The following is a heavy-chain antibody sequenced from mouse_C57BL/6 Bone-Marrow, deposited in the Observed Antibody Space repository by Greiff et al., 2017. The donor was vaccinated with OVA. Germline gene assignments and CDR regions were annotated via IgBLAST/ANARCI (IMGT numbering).Heavy chain of an antibody. J-gene: IGHJ2*01. V-gene: IGHV1-55*01. Sequence: QVQLQQPGAELVKPGASVKMSCKASGYIFTSYWITWVEQRPGQGFEWIGDIYPGSGSTNYNEKFKRKATLTVDTSSSTADMQVSSLTSEDSAVYYCSVGQEGFDYWGRGTTLTVSS. D-gene: IGHD3-3*01. CDR1: GYIFTSYW. CDR3: SVGQEGFDY. CDR2: IYPGSGST.